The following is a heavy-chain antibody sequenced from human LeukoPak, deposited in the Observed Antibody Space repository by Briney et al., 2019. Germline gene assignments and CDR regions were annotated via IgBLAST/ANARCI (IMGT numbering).Heavy chain of an antibody. V-gene: IGHV3-30*18. CDR1: GFTLSSYG. CDR2: IPKDGSNK. J-gene: IGHJ3*02. D-gene: IGHD4-17*01. Sequence: GRSLRLSCAASGFTLSSYGMHGVRQAPGKGLEWVAVIPKDGSNKYYVDSVKGRFTISRDNSKNTLYLQMNSLRAEGMAVYCCANTVSNYVGAFDIWGRGTMDTVP. CDR3: ANTVSNYVGAFDI.